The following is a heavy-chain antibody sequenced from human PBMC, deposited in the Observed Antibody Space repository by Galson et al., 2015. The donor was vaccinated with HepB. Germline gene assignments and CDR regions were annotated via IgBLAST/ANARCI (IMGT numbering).Heavy chain of an antibody. D-gene: IGHD2-15*01. CDR2: IYPNDFET. Sequence: QSGAEVKKPGESLRISCKGSRYRFINNWIGWVRRRPGKGLEWIGIIYPNDFETKYSPSFQGQVSFSVDTSLSTAYLQWSSLKASHTATYYCARGYCSGKTCSGDFDLWGHGTLVTVSS. J-gene: IGHJ4*01. CDR1: RYRFINNW. CDR3: ARGYCSGKTCSGDFDL. V-gene: IGHV5-51*03.